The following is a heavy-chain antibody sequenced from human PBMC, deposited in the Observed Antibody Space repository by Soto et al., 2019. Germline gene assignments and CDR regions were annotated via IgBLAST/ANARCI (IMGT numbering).Heavy chain of an antibody. CDR3: ARHMADSSGYYSSYYYYGMDV. CDR2: IYPGDSDT. J-gene: IGHJ6*02. V-gene: IGHV5-51*01. Sequence: GESLKISCKGSGCSFTSYWIGWVRQMPGKGLEWMGIIYPGDSDTRYSPSFQGQVTISADKSISTAYLQWSSLKASDTAMYYCARHMADSSGYYSSYYYYGMDVWGQGTTVTVSS. CDR1: GCSFTSYW. D-gene: IGHD3-22*01.